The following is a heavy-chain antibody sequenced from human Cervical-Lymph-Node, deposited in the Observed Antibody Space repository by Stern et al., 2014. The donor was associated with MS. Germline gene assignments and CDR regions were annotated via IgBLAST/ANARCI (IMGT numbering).Heavy chain of an antibody. D-gene: IGHD6-19*01. CDR2: IIPISRKE. J-gene: IGHJ6*02. CDR1: GDTLSRYA. CDR3: ASSYSGWDNPYHFYGMDV. Sequence: VQLVQSGAEVKKPGSSVKVSCKASGDTLSRYAISWVRQAPGQGLQWMGGIIPISRKENYAQKFQGRVNIIADGYTSTAYMELSSLISEDAAVYYCASSYSGWDNPYHFYGMDVWGQGTTVTVSS. V-gene: IGHV1-69*01.